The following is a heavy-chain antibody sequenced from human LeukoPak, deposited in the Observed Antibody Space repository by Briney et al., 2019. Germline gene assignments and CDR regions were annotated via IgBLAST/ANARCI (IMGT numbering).Heavy chain of an antibody. J-gene: IGHJ4*02. CDR1: GYTFTGYY. D-gene: IGHD6-19*01. V-gene: IGHV1-2*02. CDR3: ARGDSSGWYLVDY. CDR2: INPNSGGT. Sequence: ASVKVSCKASGYTFTGYYMHWVRQAPGQGLEWMGWINPNSGGTNYAQKFQGRVTMTRDTSISTAYMELSRLRSDDTAAYYCARGDSSGWYLVDYWGQGTLVTVSS.